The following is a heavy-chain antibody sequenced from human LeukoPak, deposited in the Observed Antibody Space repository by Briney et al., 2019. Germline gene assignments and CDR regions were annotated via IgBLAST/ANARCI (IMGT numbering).Heavy chain of an antibody. CDR1: GGSISSYY. CDR2: IYYSGIT. J-gene: IGHJ3*02. V-gene: IGHV4-59*08. D-gene: IGHD6-19*01. Sequence: SETLSLTCTASGGSISSYYWSWIRQPPGKGLEWIAYIYYSGITNYNPSLKSRVTISIDTSKNQFSLKLSSVTAADSAVYYCARPREQWLGNDAFDIWGQGKMVTVSS. CDR3: ARPREQWLGNDAFDI.